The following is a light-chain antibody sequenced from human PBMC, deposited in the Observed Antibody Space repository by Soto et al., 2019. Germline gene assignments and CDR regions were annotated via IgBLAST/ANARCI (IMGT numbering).Light chain of an antibody. CDR3: QQYYNPPWT. CDR2: WAS. V-gene: IGKV4-1*01. CDR1: QRLLYRSNNKNY. J-gene: IGKJ1*01. Sequence: DTVMSQSPASLAVSLGGRATINCKSSQRLLYRSNNKNYLAWYHHKAGQPPKLLIYWASTRDSGVPDRFSGSGSGTDFTLTINNVQAEDVAVYYCQQYYNPPWTFGQGTKVEI.